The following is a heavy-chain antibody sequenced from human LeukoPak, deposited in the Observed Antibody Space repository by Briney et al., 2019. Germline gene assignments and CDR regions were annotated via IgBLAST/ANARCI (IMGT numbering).Heavy chain of an antibody. Sequence: LPGGSPRLSCAASGFTFSGSAMHWVRQASGKGLEWVGRIRSKANSYATAYAASVTGRFTISRDNSKNTLYLQMNSLRAEDTAVYYCAKDPSLWFGEFMHDAFDIWGQGTMVTVSS. CDR1: GFTFSGSA. CDR3: AKDPSLWFGEFMHDAFDI. V-gene: IGHV3-73*01. CDR2: IRSKANSYAT. D-gene: IGHD3-10*01. J-gene: IGHJ3*02.